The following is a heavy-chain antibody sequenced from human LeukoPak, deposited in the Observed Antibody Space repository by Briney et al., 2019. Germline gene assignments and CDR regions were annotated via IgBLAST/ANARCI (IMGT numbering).Heavy chain of an antibody. V-gene: IGHV1-46*01. CDR3: ARDRQRLVQGFRAFDI. J-gene: IGHJ3*02. D-gene: IGHD6-13*01. CDR2: INPSGGST. CDR1: GYTFTSYA. Sequence: ASVKVSCKASGYTFTSYAMNWVRQAPGQGLEWMGIINPSGGSTSYAQKFQGRVTMTRDTSTSTVYMELSSLRSEDTAVYYCARDRQRLVQGFRAFDIWGQGTMVTVSS.